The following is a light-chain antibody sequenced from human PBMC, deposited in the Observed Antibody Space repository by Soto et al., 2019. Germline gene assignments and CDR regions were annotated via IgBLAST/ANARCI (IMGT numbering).Light chain of an antibody. CDR2: EVS. V-gene: IGLV2-8*01. CDR1: RSDVGGYNY. J-gene: IGLJ1*01. Sequence: QSALTQPPSASGPPGQSATISCTGTRSDVGGYNYVSWYQQHPGKAPKLMIYEVSKRPSGVPDRFSGSKSGNTASLTVSGLQAEDEADYYCSSYAGSNNFFGTGTKVTVL. CDR3: SSYAGSNNF.